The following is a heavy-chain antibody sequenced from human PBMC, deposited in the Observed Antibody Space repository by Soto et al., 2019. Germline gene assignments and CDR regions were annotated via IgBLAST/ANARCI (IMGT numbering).Heavy chain of an antibody. CDR1: GVSVSRDDQ. CDR2: ISYSGSP. V-gene: IGHV4-30-4*02. J-gene: IGHJ1*01. Sequence: PSDTLSLTCTVSGVSVSRDDQWIWIRQPPGKGLEWIGHISYSGSPYYHPSLRSRLSISVDTSKNQFSLKVKSVTAADTAVYYCARAWDFWGQGTLVTVYS. D-gene: IGHD1-26*01. CDR3: ARAWDF.